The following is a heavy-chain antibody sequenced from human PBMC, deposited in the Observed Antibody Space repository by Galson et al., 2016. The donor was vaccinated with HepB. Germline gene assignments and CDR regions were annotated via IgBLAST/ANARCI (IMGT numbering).Heavy chain of an antibody. J-gene: IGHJ4*02. D-gene: IGHD3-10*01. CDR1: GGTFSSSP. CDR2: FTPFFSTA. CDR3: VTGGAMVRGVLISPSHFDS. Sequence: SCKASGGTFSSSPLSWVRQAPGPGLEWMGAFTPFFSTANYAQKFQGRVTITADKSTNTTYMELTSLRSEDTAVYFCVTGGAMVRGVLISPSHFDSWGQGTLVTVSS. V-gene: IGHV1-69*06.